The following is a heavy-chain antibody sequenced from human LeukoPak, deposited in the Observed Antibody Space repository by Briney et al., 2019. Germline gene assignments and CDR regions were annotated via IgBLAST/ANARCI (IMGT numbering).Heavy chain of an antibody. D-gene: IGHD2-2*01. CDR1: GFTLSSFW. CDR2: IKEDGNEK. CDR3: ATPLSKGAH. Sequence: RGSLRLSCAASGFTLSSFWMTWVRQAPGKGLEWVANIKEDGNEKYYVDSVKGRFTISRDNTKNSLYLQMNSLRVEDTAMYYCATPLSKGAHWGQGTLVTVSS. J-gene: IGHJ4*02. V-gene: IGHV3-7*01.